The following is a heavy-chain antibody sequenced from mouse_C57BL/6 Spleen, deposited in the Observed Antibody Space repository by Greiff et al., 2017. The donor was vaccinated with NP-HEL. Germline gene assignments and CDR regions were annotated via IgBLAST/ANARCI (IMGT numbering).Heavy chain of an antibody. CDR2: INPYNGGT. D-gene: IGHD3-3*01. V-gene: IGHV1-19*01. CDR3: AQGDPGAWFAY. J-gene: IGHJ3*01. Sequence: EVQLQQSGPVLVKPGASVKMSCKASGYTFTDYYMNWVKQSHGKSLEWIGVINPYNGGTSYNQKFKGKATLTVDKSSSTAYMELNSLTSEDSAVYYCAQGDPGAWFAYGGQGTLVTVSA. CDR1: GYTFTDYY.